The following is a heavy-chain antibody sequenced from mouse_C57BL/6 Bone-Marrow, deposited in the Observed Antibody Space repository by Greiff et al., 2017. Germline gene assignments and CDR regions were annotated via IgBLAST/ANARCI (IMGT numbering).Heavy chain of an antibody. V-gene: IGHV14-1*01. CDR2: IDPEDGDT. Sequence: EVMLVESGAELVRPGASVKLSCTASGFNIKDYYMHWVKQRPEQGLAWIGRIDPEDGDTEYAPKFQGKATLTADTSSNTAYLQRSSLTSEDTAVYDCTTDYSILWCAYWGQGTLVTVSA. D-gene: IGHD2-5*01. J-gene: IGHJ3*01. CDR3: TTDYSILWCAY. CDR1: GFNIKDYY.